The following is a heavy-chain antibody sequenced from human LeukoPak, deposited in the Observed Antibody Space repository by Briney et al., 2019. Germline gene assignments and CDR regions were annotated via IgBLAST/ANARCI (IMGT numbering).Heavy chain of an antibody. V-gene: IGHV1-69*13. D-gene: IGHD3-22*01. CDR2: IIPIFGTA. CDR3: AILNDYYDTSGYY. J-gene: IGHJ4*02. Sequence: ASVKVSCKASGGTFSSYAISWVRQAPGQGLEWMGGIIPIFGTANYAQKFQGRVTITADESTSTAYMELSSLRSEDTAVYYCAILNDYYDTSGYYWGQGTLVTVSS. CDR1: GGTFSSYA.